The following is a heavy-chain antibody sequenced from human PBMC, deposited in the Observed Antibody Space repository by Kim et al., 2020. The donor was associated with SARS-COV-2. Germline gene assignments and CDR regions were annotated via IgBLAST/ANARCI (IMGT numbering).Heavy chain of an antibody. J-gene: IGHJ2*01. Sequence: GGSLRLSCAASGFSFSSSVMAWVRQTPGKGLEWVSSISGNGAKIFYADSVKGRFTISRDNSKNTQYLQVNSLRVEDTAVYFCTRLSGSYSWYFDLWGRGTLVTVSS. V-gene: IGHV3-23*01. D-gene: IGHD1-26*01. CDR2: ISGNGAKI. CDR3: TRLSGSYSWYFDL. CDR1: GFSFSSSV.